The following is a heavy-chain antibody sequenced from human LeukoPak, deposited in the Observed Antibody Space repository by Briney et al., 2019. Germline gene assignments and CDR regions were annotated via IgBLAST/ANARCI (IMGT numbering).Heavy chain of an antibody. CDR1: GYSFTSHW. CDR2: IYPDDFDT. J-gene: IGHJ5*02. Sequence: PGESLKISCKASGYSFTSHWIAWVRQMPGKGLEWMGVIYPDDFDTRYSPSFQGQVTISADKSISTAFLQWSSLKASDTAIYYCARHGKLSASRNWFDPWGQGTLVTVSS. D-gene: IGHD1-26*01. CDR3: ARHGKLSASRNWFDP. V-gene: IGHV5-51*01.